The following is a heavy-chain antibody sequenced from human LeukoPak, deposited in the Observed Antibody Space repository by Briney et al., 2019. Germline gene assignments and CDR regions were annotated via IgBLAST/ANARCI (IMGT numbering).Heavy chain of an antibody. CDR1: GGTFSSYA. D-gene: IGHD5-24*01. J-gene: IGHJ6*03. CDR3: ATPALEVATTTLYYYYYYMDV. Sequence: ASVKVSCKASGGTFSSYAISWVRQAPGQGLEWMGGIIPIFGTANYAQKFQGRVTITADKSTSTAYMELSSLRSEDTAVYYCATPALEVATTTLYYYYYYMDVWGKGTTVTVSS. V-gene: IGHV1-69*06. CDR2: IIPIFGTA.